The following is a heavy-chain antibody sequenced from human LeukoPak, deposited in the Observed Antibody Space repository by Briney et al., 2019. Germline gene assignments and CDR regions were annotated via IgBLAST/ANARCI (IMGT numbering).Heavy chain of an antibody. J-gene: IGHJ4*02. CDR1: GVSLSRFY. D-gene: IGHD2-15*01. CDR2: IYYSGST. V-gene: IGHV4-59*08. CDR3: ARSGSYAAAGDY. Sequence: PPETLSLTRTVSGVSLSRFYWSWVRQPPGKGLEWIGYIYYSGSTNYNPSLKSRVTISLDTSKNQFSLKLSSVTAADTAVYYCARSGSYAAAGDYWGQGTLVTVSS.